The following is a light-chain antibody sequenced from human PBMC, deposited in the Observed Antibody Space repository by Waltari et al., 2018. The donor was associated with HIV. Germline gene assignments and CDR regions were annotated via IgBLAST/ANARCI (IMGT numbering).Light chain of an antibody. CDR2: HAS. J-gene: IGKJ3*01. V-gene: IGKV3-11*01. Sequence: EIVLTQSPATLSLSPGERATLSCRDSQSVRTSLSWYQQKPGQPPRLLSSHASTRATGIPARFSGSGSWTDFPLTISSLEPEDFAFYYCLQWCNCPLTFGPGTSVDVK. CDR1: QSVRTS. CDR3: LQWCNCPLT.